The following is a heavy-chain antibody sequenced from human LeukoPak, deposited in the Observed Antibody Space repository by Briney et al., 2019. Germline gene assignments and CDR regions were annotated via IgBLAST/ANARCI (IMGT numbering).Heavy chain of an antibody. J-gene: IGHJ4*02. CDR3: ARIYSGYDY. Sequence: KPSETLSLTCTVSGASISSSRYYWGWSRQPPGKGLEWIGTIYYSGSTNYNPSLKSRVTISVDTSKNQFSLKLNSVTAADTAVYYCARIYSGYDYWGQGALVTVSS. CDR1: GASISSSRYY. V-gene: IGHV4-39*01. CDR2: IYYSGST. D-gene: IGHD5-12*01.